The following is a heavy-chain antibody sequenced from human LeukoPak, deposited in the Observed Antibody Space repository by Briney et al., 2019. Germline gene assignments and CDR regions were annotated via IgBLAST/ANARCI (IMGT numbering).Heavy chain of an antibody. V-gene: IGHV3-23*01. CDR3: AKTIVIPIALGVFDY. D-gene: IGHD3-16*02. J-gene: IGHJ4*02. CDR2: ISDNGGST. CDR1: GFTFSSSA. Sequence: AGTLRLSCAASGFTFSSSAMSWVRQAPGKGLEWVSTISDNGGSTYYADPVKGRFTISRENSKNTLYLQMNSLRAEDTAIYYCAKTIVIPIALGVFDYWGQGTLVTVSS.